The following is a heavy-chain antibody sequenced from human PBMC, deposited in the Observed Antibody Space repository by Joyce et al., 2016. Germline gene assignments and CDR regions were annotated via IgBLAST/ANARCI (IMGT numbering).Heavy chain of an antibody. D-gene: IGHD3-22*01. V-gene: IGHV3-21*02. J-gene: IGHJ6*02. Sequence: EVQLVESGGGLVKPGGSLRISCAASGFTFSTSSMSWFRRAPGKGLEWVSAFSSDSTYIFYADSVKGRFTVARDNAKNSLYLQMNSLRAEDTAVFFCARGGIVYDYSMDLWGQGTTVTVSS. CDR2: FSSDSTYI. CDR3: ARGGIVYDYSMDL. CDR1: GFTFSTSS.